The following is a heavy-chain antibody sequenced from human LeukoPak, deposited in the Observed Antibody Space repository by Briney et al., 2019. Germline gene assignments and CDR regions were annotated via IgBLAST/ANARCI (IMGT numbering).Heavy chain of an antibody. D-gene: IGHD3-9*01. CDR3: ARDPRLRYFDWSDFDY. J-gene: IGHJ4*02. CDR1: GFTFSDYY. V-gene: IGHV3-11*06. Sequence: GGALRLSCAASGFTFSDYYMSWIRQAPGKGLEWISYISSSSFYTSYADSVKGRFTISRDNAKNSLYLQMNSLRAEDTAVYYCARDPRLRYFDWSDFDYWGQGTLVTVSS. CDR2: ISSSSFYT.